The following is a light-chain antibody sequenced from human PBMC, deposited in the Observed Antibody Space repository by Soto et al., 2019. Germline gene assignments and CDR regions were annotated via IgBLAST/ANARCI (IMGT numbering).Light chain of an antibody. CDR3: PQYGSSPRT. Sequence: EILLTQSPGALSLSPGERATLSCGASQSVSSSYLAWYQQKPGQAPRLLIYGASTRATGIPDRFSGSGSGTDFTLTISRLEPEDFAMYYCPQYGSSPRTFRQGTK. CDR2: GAS. V-gene: IGKV3-20*01. J-gene: IGKJ1*01. CDR1: QSVSSSY.